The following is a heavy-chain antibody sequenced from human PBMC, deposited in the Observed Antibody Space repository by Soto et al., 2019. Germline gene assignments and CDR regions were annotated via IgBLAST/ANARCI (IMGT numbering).Heavy chain of an antibody. CDR2: IVPIVDTS. Sequence: QVQLLQSGAEVRQPASSVKVSCKTSGGTFSSYAISWVRQAPGQGLEWMGGIVPIVDTSTYAQKFQGRVTITADKSTSTVYMELSSLRSDDTAVYYCVRVVAIPGYPDNWGQGTLVTVSS. CDR1: GGTFSSYA. V-gene: IGHV1-69*14. D-gene: IGHD5-12*01. CDR3: VRVVAIPGYPDN. J-gene: IGHJ4*02.